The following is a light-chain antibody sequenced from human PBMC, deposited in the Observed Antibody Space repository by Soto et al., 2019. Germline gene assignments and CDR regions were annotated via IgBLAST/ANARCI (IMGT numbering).Light chain of an antibody. Sequence: DIVMTQSPDSLAVSLGERATMNCKSSQSVLYSSSNKNFLAWYQQKPGQPPKLLIYWASTRESGVPDRFSGSGSGTDFTLTISSLQAEDVAVYYCQQYYNTPYTFGQGTKLEI. V-gene: IGKV4-1*01. J-gene: IGKJ2*01. CDR3: QQYYNTPYT. CDR1: QSVLYSSSNKNF. CDR2: WAS.